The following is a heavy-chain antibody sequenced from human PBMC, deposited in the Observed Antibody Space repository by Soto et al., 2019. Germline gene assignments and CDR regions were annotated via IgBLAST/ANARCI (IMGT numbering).Heavy chain of an antibody. J-gene: IGHJ6*02. CDR1: GGSISSGVYY. Sequence: SETLSLMWHASGGSISSGVYYWIWIRQHPGKGLEWIGYIYYSGITYYNPSLKSRVTISVDTSKNQFSLNLSSVTAADTAVYYCARYYGSGSYGYYYGMDVWGQGTTVTVSS. CDR2: IYYSGIT. CDR3: ARYYGSGSYGYYYGMDV. D-gene: IGHD3-10*01. V-gene: IGHV4-31*02.